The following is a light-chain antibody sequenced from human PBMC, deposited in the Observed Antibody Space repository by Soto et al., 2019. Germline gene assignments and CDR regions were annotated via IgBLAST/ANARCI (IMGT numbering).Light chain of an antibody. CDR1: QSVSSN. Sequence: EIVMTHSPATLSVSPGERATLSCRASQSVSSNLAWYQQKPGQPPRLLIHGASTRATGIPARFSGSGSGTEFTLTISSLQSEDFAVYYCQQYNYWRTFGQGTKVDIK. J-gene: IGKJ1*01. V-gene: IGKV3-15*01. CDR3: QQYNYWRT. CDR2: GAS.